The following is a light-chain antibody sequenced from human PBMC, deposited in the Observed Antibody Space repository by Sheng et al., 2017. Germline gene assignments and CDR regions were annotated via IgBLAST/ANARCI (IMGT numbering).Light chain of an antibody. Sequence: DIVMTQSPDSLAVSLGERATINCKSSQSVLYSSNNKNYLAWYQQKPGQPPKLLIYWASTRESGVPDRFSGSGSGTDFTLTISSLQAEDVAVYYCQQYDTAPPRTFGQGTEVEIK. CDR2: WAS. CDR1: QSVLYSSNNKNY. CDR3: QQYDTAPPRT. J-gene: IGKJ1*01. V-gene: IGKV4-1*01.